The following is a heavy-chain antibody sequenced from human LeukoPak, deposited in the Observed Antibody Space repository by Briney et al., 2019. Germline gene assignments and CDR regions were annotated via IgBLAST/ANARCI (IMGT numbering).Heavy chain of an antibody. CDR3: ARSPPDIVGATTVGTGRSEFDY. J-gene: IGHJ4*02. Sequence: GGSLRLSCAASGFTFSSYEMNWVRQAPGKGLEWVSYISSSGSTIYYADSVKGRFTISRDNAKNSLYLQMNSLRAEDTALYYCARSPPDIVGATTVGTGRSEFDYWGQGTLVTVSS. CDR1: GFTFSSYE. V-gene: IGHV3-48*03. CDR2: ISSSGSTI. D-gene: IGHD1-26*01.